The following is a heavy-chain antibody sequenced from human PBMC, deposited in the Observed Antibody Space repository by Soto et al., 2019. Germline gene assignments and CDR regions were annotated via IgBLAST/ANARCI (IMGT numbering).Heavy chain of an antibody. D-gene: IGHD3-10*01. Sequence: QVQLQESGPGLVKPSETLSLTCTVSGGSISSYYWSWIRQPPGKGLEWIGYIYYSGSTNYNPSLKSRVTISVDTSKNQFSLKLSSVTAADTAVYYCARFGRKRGDAFDIWGQGTMVTVSS. V-gene: IGHV4-59*01. CDR1: GGSISSYY. CDR2: IYYSGST. J-gene: IGHJ3*02. CDR3: ARFGRKRGDAFDI.